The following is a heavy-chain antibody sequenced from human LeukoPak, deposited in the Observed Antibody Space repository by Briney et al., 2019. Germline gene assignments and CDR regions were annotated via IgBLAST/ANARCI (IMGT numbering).Heavy chain of an antibody. CDR3: ARASDSSGYYAPQHYFDY. CDR2: INPSGGST. CDR1: GYTFTSYY. J-gene: IGHJ4*02. D-gene: IGHD3-22*01. V-gene: IGHV1-46*03. Sequence: ASVKVSCXASGYTFTSYYMHWVRQAPGQGLGWMGTINPSGGSTSYAQKFQGRVTMTRDTSTSTVYMELSSLRSEDTAVYYCARASDSSGYYAPQHYFDYWGQGTLVTVSS.